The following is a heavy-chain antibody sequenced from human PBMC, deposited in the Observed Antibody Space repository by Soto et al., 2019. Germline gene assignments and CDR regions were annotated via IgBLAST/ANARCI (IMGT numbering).Heavy chain of an antibody. Sequence: SVKVSCKASGGTFSSYAISWVRQAPGQGLEWMGGIIPIFGTANYAQKLQGRVTITADESTSTAYMELSSLRSEDTAVYYCARCPHYYYYYGMDVWGQGTTVTVSS. J-gene: IGHJ6*02. V-gene: IGHV1-69*13. CDR3: ARCPHYYYYYGMDV. CDR2: IIPIFGTA. CDR1: GGTFSSYA.